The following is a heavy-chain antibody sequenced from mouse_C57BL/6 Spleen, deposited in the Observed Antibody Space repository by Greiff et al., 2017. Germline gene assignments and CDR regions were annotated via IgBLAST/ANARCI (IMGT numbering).Heavy chain of an antibody. CDR2: IYPGSGTT. D-gene: IGHD1-1*01. V-gene: IGHV1-66*01. CDR3: ARNYGSSYWYFDV. Sequence: VKLMESGPELVKPGASVKISCKASGYSFTSYYIHWVKQRPGQGLEWIGWIYPGSGTTKYNEKFKGKATLTADTSSSTAYMQLSSLTSEDSAVYYCARNYGSSYWYFDVWGTGTTVTVSS. CDR1: GYSFTSYY. J-gene: IGHJ1*03.